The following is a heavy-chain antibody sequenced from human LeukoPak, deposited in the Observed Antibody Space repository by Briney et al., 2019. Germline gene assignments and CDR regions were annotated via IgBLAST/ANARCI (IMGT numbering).Heavy chain of an antibody. CDR2: IKQDGSEK. V-gene: IGHV3-7*04. Sequence: GGSLRLSCAASGFTFSSYWMSWVRQAPGKGLEWVANIKQDGSEKYYVDSVKGRFTISRDNAKNSLYLQMNSLRAEDTAVYYCARGYCSGGSCYGGGFDSWGQGTLVTVSS. CDR3: ARGYCSGGSCYGGGFDS. D-gene: IGHD2-15*01. CDR1: GFTFSSYW. J-gene: IGHJ4*02.